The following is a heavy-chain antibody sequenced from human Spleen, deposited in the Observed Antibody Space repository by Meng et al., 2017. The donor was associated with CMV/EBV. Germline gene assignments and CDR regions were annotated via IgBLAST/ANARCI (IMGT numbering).Heavy chain of an antibody. CDR3: ASGQAPDPEDY. Sequence: SETLSLTCTVSGGSISSGGYYWSWIRQHPGKGLEWIGHIYYSGSTSYNPSLKSRVTISVDTSKNQFSLMLRSVTAADTAVYYCASGQAPDPEDYWGQGTLVTVSS. CDR1: GGSISSGGYY. D-gene: IGHD2-2*01. CDR2: IYYSGST. V-gene: IGHV4-31*03. J-gene: IGHJ4*02.